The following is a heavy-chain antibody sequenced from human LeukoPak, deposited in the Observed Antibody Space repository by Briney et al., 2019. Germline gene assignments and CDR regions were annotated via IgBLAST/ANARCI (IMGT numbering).Heavy chain of an antibody. CDR2: INHSGST. D-gene: IGHD3-10*01. CDR3: ARIYGSGSYRYFDY. J-gene: IGHJ4*02. V-gene: IGHV4-34*01. CDR1: GGSFSGYY. Sequence: SETLSLTCAVYGGSFSGYYWSWIRQPPGKGLEWIGEINHSGSTNYNPSLKSRVTISVDTSKNQFSLKLSSVTAADTAVYYCARIYGSGSYRYFDYWGQETLVTVSS.